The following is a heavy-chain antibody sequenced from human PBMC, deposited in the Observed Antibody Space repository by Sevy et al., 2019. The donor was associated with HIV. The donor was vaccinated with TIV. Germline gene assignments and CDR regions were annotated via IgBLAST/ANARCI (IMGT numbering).Heavy chain of an antibody. CDR2: IFGSGGTT. J-gene: IGHJ3*02. D-gene: IGHD3-22*01. CDR1: GITFKNYA. V-gene: IGHV3-23*01. Sequence: GGSLRLSCAASGITFKNYAMNWVRQAPGKGLNWVSSIFGSGGTTYYADSVRGRFTISRDTSKNPLFLQMNSLRTEDTALYYCAGGRFDSSGSFDAFDIWGQGTMVTDSS. CDR3: AGGRFDSSGSFDAFDI.